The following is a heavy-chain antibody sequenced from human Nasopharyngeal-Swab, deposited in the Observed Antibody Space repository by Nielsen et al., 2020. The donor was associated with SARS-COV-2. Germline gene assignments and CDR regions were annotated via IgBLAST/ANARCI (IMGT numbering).Heavy chain of an antibody. Sequence: GGSLRLSCAASGFTFSSYGMHWVRQAPGKGLEWVAVIWYDGSNKYYADSVKGRFTISRDNAKNSLYLQMNSLRAEDTAVYYCARGPRYQPDAFDIWGQGTMVTVSS. V-gene: IGHV3-33*01. CDR1: GFTFSSYG. CDR2: IWYDGSNK. D-gene: IGHD2-2*01. CDR3: ARGPRYQPDAFDI. J-gene: IGHJ3*02.